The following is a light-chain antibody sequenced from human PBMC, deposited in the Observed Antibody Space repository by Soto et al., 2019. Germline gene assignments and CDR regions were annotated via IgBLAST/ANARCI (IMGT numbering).Light chain of an antibody. CDR3: QQYGSSPRT. V-gene: IGKV3-20*01. CDR2: GAS. CDR1: QSVSSSY. J-gene: IGKJ1*01. Sequence: IVLTQSPDTLSLSPGERATLSCRASQSVSSSYLAWYQQKPGQAPRLLIYGASSRATGIPARFSGRGSGTDFTLTISRLESEDFAVYYCQQYGSSPRTFGQGPKVEIK.